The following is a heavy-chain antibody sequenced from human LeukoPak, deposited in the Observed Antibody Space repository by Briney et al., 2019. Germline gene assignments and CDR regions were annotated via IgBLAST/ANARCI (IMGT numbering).Heavy chain of an antibody. CDR1: GGSFSGYY. Sequence: SSETLSLTCAVYGGSFSGYYWSWIRQPPGKGLEWIGSIYYSGSTYYNPSLKSRVTISVDTSKNQFSLKLSSVTAADTAVYYCARNLLWFGELYYWFDPWGQGTLVTVSS. J-gene: IGHJ5*02. CDR3: ARNLLWFGELYYWFDP. V-gene: IGHV4-34*01. CDR2: IYYSGST. D-gene: IGHD3-10*01.